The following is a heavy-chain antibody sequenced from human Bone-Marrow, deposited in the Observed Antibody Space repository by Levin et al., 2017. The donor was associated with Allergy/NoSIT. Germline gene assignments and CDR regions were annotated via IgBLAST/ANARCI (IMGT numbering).Heavy chain of an antibody. Sequence: LSLTCAASGFAFSSFAMHWVRQAPGKGLEWVTLISYDGNNEDYADSVRGRFTISRDNSKKTVYLQMTSLRTEDTAVYYCARGTLELDYWGQGTLVTVSS. CDR1: GFAFSSFA. CDR2: ISYDGNNE. J-gene: IGHJ4*02. D-gene: IGHD1-1*01. CDR3: ARGTLELDY. V-gene: IGHV3-30-3*01.